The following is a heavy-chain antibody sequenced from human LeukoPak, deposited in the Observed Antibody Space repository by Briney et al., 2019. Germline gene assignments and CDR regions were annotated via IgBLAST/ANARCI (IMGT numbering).Heavy chain of an antibody. CDR2: ISGSGGST. Sequence: GGSLRLSCAASGFTFSSYAMSWVRQAPGKGLEWVSAISGSGGSTYYADSVKGRFTISRDNSKSTLYLQMNSLRAEDTAVYYCAKLHTVQLKLWFGELLSYFQHWGQGTLVTVSS. J-gene: IGHJ1*01. CDR3: AKLHTVQLKLWFGELLSYFQH. V-gene: IGHV3-23*01. CDR1: GFTFSSYA. D-gene: IGHD3-10*01.